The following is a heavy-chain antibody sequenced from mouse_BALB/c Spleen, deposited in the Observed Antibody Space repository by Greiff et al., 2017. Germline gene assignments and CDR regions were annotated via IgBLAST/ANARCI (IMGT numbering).Heavy chain of an antibody. CDR3: ARHGNYFDY. Sequence: EVKVEESGGGLVQPGGSLKLSCAASGFTFSSYTMSWVRQTPEKRLEWVAYISNGGGSTYYPDTVKGRFTISRDNAKNTLYLQMSSLKSEDTAMYYCARHGNYFDYWGQGTTLTVSS. CDR1: GFTFSSYT. CDR2: ISNGGGST. D-gene: IGHD1-1*02. V-gene: IGHV5-12-2*01. J-gene: IGHJ2*01.